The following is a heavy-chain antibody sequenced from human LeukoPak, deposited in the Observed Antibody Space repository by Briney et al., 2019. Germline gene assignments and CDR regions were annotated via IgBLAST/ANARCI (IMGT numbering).Heavy chain of an antibody. D-gene: IGHD4-17*01. CDR3: ARVGTVTTVDY. CDR2: ISSSGSTI. J-gene: IGHJ4*02. CDR1: GFTFRSYG. V-gene: IGHV3-48*04. Sequence: GGSLRLSCAASGFTFRSYGMTWVRQAPGKGLEWVSYISSSGSTIYYADSVKGRFTISRDNAKNSLYLQMNSLRAEDTAVYYCARVGTVTTVDYWGQGTLVTVSS.